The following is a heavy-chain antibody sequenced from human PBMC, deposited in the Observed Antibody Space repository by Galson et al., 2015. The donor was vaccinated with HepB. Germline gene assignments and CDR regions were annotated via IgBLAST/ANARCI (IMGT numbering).Heavy chain of an antibody. Sequence: SVKVSCKASGYTFTSYGISWVRQAPGQGLEWMGWISAYNGNTNYAQKLQGRVTMTTDTSTSTAYMELRSLRSDDTAVYYCALLESIAVAGGTFDYWGQGTLVTVSS. CDR3: ALLESIAVAGGTFDY. CDR2: ISAYNGNT. CDR1: GYTFTSYG. D-gene: IGHD6-19*01. J-gene: IGHJ4*02. V-gene: IGHV1-18*04.